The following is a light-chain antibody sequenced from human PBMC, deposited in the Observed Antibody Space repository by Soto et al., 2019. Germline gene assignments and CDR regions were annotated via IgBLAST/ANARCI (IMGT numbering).Light chain of an antibody. CDR2: DAS. CDR3: QQYGSLSWT. J-gene: IGKJ1*01. V-gene: IGKV3-20*01. CDR1: QSVSSGY. Sequence: EIVLTQSPGTLSLSLGERATLSCRASQSVSSGYLAWYQQKPGQAPRLLIYDASNRAAGIPDRFSGSGSGTDFTLTISRLEPQDFAIYYCQQYGSLSWTVGQGTKVEIK.